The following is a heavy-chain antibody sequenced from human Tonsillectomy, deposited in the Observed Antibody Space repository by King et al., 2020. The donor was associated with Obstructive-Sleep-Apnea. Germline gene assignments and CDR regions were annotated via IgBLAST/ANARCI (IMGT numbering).Heavy chain of an antibody. CDR1: GFTFSSYW. V-gene: IGHV3-7*01. J-gene: IGHJ6*02. CDR2: IKQDGSEK. D-gene: IGHD5-18*01. Sequence: EVQLVESGGGLVQPGGSLRLSCAASGFTFSSYWMSWVRQAPGKGLEWVANIKQDGSEKYYVDSVKGRFTISRDNAKNSLYLQMNSLRAEDTAVYYCARDQEYSYGFYYYYGLDVWGQGTTVTVSS. CDR3: ARDQEYSYGFYYYYGLDV.